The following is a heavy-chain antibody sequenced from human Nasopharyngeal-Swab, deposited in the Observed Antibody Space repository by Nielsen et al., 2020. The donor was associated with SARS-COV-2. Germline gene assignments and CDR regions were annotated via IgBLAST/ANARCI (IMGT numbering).Heavy chain of an antibody. CDR3: ARGPSSSRFDP. V-gene: IGHV3-9*01. CDR2: ISWNSGKK. J-gene: IGHJ5*02. Sequence: SLKISCAASGFSFEDYPMYWVRQLPGKGLEWVSSISWNSGKKDYADSVKGRFTISRDNARKSVYLQLNSLRAEDTAVYYCARGPSSSRFDPWGQGSLVTVSS. CDR1: GFSFEDYP. D-gene: IGHD6-13*01.